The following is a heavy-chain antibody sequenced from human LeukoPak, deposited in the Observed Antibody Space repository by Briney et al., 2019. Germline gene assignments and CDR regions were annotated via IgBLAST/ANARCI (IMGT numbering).Heavy chain of an antibody. V-gene: IGHV3-30*03. CDR3: ARDPGYCDYASC. J-gene: IGHJ4*01. CDR2: ISYDGSNK. D-gene: IGHD2-15*01. CDR1: GFTFSSYS. Sequence: GGSLRLSCAASGFTFSSYSMNWVRQAPGKGLEWVAVISYDGSNKYYTDSVKGRFTISRDDSKSTLYLQMNSLRAEDTAVYYCARDPGYCDYASCWGQGTLVTVSS.